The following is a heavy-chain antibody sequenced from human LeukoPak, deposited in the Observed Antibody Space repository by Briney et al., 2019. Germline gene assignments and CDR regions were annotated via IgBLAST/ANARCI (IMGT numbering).Heavy chain of an antibody. J-gene: IGHJ5*02. CDR1: GYTFTSYG. CDR2: ISAYNGNT. Sequence: GASVKVSCKASGYTFTSYGISWVRQAPGQGLEWMGWISAYNGNTNYAQKLQGRVTMTRDTSISTAYMELSRLRSDDTAVYYCARDQISSGWYNWLDPWGQGTLVTVSS. D-gene: IGHD6-19*01. V-gene: IGHV1-18*01. CDR3: ARDQISSGWYNWLDP.